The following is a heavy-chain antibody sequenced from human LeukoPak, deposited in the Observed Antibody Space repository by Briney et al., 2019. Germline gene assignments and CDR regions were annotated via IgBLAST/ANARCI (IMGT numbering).Heavy chain of an antibody. CDR3: ARSSDYGGDNWFDP. CDR1: GGSISSYY. Sequence: SETLSLTCTVSGGSISSYYWSWIRQPPGKGLEWIGYIYYSGSTNYNPSLKSRVTISVDTSKNQFSLKLSSVTAADTAVYYCARSSDYGGDNWFDPWGQGTPVTVSS. V-gene: IGHV4-59*01. CDR2: IYYSGST. D-gene: IGHD4-23*01. J-gene: IGHJ5*02.